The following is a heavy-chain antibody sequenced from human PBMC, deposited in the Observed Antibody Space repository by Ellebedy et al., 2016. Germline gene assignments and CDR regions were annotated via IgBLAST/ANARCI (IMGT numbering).Heavy chain of an antibody. CDR3: ARDRLLGFSGYYSYYFDY. D-gene: IGHD3-22*01. CDR1: GFTFSSYA. V-gene: IGHV3-30-3*01. CDR2: ISYDGSNK. Sequence: GESLKISCAASGFTFSSYAMHWVRQAPGKGLEWVAVISYDGSNKYYADSVKGRFTISRDNSKNTLYLQMNSLRAEDTAVYYCARDRLLGFSGYYSYYFDYWGQGTLVTVSS. J-gene: IGHJ4*02.